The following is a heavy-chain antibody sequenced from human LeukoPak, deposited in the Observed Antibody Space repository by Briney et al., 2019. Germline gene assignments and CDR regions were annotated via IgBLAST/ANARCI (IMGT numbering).Heavy chain of an antibody. CDR1: GFTFSSYG. CDR3: ARGSGSLDY. V-gene: IGHV3-NL1*01. D-gene: IGHD6-19*01. Sequence: GRSLRLSCAASGFTFSSYGMHWVRQAPGKGLEWVSVFYSGGTTYYADSVKGRFTISRDNSQNTLYLQMNSLRAEDTAVYYCARGSGSLDYWGQGTLVTVSS. J-gene: IGHJ4*02. CDR2: FYSGGTT.